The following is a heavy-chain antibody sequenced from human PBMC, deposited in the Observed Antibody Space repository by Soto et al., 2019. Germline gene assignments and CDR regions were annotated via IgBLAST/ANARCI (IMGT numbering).Heavy chain of an antibody. CDR1: GFTFSSYA. CDR2: ISYDGSNK. D-gene: IGHD3-22*01. V-gene: IGHV3-30-3*01. Sequence: QVQLVESGGGVVQPGRSLRLSCAASGFTFSSYAMHWVRQAPGKGLEWVAVISYDGSNKYYTDSVKGRFTISRDNSKNTLYLQMNSLSAEDTAVYYCATQRVVVITFFDYWGQGTLVTVSS. J-gene: IGHJ4*02. CDR3: ATQRVVVITFFDY.